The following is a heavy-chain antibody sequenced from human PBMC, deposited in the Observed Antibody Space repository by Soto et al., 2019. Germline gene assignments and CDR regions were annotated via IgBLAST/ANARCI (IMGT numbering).Heavy chain of an antibody. J-gene: IGHJ5*02. D-gene: IGHD2-2*02. V-gene: IGHV3-33*08. Sequence: VQLLESGGGLVQPGGSLRLSCAASGFTFSSYGMHWVRQAPGKGLEWVAVIWYDGSNKYYADSVKGRFTISRDNSKNTLYLQMNSLRAEDTAVYYCAREAIVVVPAAIYGGWFDPWGQGTLVTVSS. CDR3: AREAIVVVPAAIYGGWFDP. CDR2: IWYDGSNK. CDR1: GFTFSSYG.